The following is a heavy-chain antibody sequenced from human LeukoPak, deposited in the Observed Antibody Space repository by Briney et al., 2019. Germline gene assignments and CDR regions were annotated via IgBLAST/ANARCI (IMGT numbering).Heavy chain of an antibody. D-gene: IGHD3-22*01. CDR1: GGTFSSYA. J-gene: IGHJ4*02. V-gene: IGHV1-69*13. CDR2: IIPIFGTA. CDR3: AREYYYGSSGYWYY. Sequence: ASVKVSCKASGGTFSSYAISWVRQAPGQGLEWMGGIIPIFGTANYAQKFQGRVTITADESTSTAYMELSSLRSEDTAVYYCAREYYYGSSGYWYYWGQGTLVTVSS.